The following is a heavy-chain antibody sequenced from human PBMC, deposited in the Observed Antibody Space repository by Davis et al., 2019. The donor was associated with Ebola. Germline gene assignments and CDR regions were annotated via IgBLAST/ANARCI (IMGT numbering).Heavy chain of an antibody. CDR3: AKGNLITGTDYFDY. Sequence: GGSLRLSCAASGFSFTNYAMSWVRQAPGKGLEWVSAVSGNGGSTFYPDSVKGRFTISRDNSKDTVYLQMDSLRAEDTAIYYCAKGNLITGTDYFDYWGQGALVTVSS. D-gene: IGHD1-20*01. CDR1: GFSFTNYA. V-gene: IGHV3-23*01. CDR2: VSGNGGST. J-gene: IGHJ4*02.